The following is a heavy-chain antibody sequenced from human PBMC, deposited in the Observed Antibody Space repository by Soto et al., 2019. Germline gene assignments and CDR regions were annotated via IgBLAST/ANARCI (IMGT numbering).Heavy chain of an antibody. Sequence: QVQLVQSGSEVRRPGSSVKVSCKASGGSFSNSAIALVRQAPGQGLEWLGMIIPIFTTTNYAQKFKDRLTITADGSTSTAYMELSGLKSEDTAVYFCARPSGLLGQFSALVDYWGQGTLVTLSS. D-gene: IGHD6-6*01. V-gene: IGHV1-69*18. J-gene: IGHJ4*02. CDR3: ARPSGLLGQFSALVDY. CDR2: IIPIFTTT. CDR1: GGSFSNSA.